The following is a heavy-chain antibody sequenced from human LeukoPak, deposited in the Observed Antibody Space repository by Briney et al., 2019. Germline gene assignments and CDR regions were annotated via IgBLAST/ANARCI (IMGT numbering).Heavy chain of an antibody. CDR2: ISWNSGNI. CDR1: GFTFDDHA. V-gene: IGHV3-9*01. Sequence: GRSLRLSCAASGFTFDDHAMHWVRQPPGKGLEWVSGISWNSGNIGYADSVKGRFTISRDNAKNSLYLQMNSLRAEDTAVYYCARDLWFGELLRPFDYWGQGTLVTVSS. J-gene: IGHJ4*02. D-gene: IGHD3-10*01. CDR3: ARDLWFGELLRPFDY.